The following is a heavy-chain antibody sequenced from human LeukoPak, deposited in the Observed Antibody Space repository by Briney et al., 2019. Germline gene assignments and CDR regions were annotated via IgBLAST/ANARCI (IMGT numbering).Heavy chain of an antibody. J-gene: IGHJ4*02. V-gene: IGHV4-34*01. CDR3: ARGRITGTSPLGY. D-gene: IGHD1-7*01. CDR2: INHSGST. Sequence: SETLSLTCTVSGGSFSGYYWSWIRQPPGKGLEWIGEINHSGSTNYNPSLKSRVTISVDTSKNQFSLKLSSVTAADTAVYYCARGRITGTSPLGYWGQGTLVTVSS. CDR1: GGSFSGYY.